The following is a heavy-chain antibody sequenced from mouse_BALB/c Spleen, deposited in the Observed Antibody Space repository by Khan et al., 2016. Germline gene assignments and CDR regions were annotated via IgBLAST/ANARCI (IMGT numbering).Heavy chain of an antibody. D-gene: IGHD2-4*01. J-gene: IGHJ3*01. V-gene: IGHV14-3*02. Sequence: VQLQQSGAELVKPGASVKLSCTVSGFNIKDTYMHWVNQRPEQGLEWIGRIDPANGNTKYDPKFQDKATITADTSSNTAYLQLSCLTSEDTAVSYCSRGVYDYEFAYWGQGTLVTVSA. CDR1: GFNIKDTY. CDR2: IDPANGNT. CDR3: SRGVYDYEFAY.